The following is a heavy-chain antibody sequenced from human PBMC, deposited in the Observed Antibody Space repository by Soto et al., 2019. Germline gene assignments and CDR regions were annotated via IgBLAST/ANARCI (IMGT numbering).Heavy chain of an antibody. CDR3: ARGSADFDY. J-gene: IGHJ4*02. Sequence: EVQLVESGGGLVQPGGSLRLSCVASGFTFSSYSMNWVRQAPGKGLEWVSYSSSSTTTIHYADSVKGRFTISRDNAKNSLYLQMNSLRDEDTAVDYCARGSADFDYWGQGTLVTVSS. CDR1: GFTFSSYS. CDR2: SSSSTTTI. V-gene: IGHV3-48*02.